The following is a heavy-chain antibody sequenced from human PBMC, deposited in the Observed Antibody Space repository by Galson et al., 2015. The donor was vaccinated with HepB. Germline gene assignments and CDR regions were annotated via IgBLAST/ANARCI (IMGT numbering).Heavy chain of an antibody. CDR3: VRGGKYGDYSFDC. J-gene: IGHJ4*02. D-gene: IGHD4-17*01. CDR1: GYSFTSYW. V-gene: IGHV5-51*01. Sequence: QSGAEVKKPGESLNIFCKGSGYSFTSYWIAWVRQMPGKGLEWMAIIYPGDSVTRYSPSFQGQVTISADKSINTAYLHWSSLKASDTAMYYCVRGGKYGDYSFDCWGQGTLVTVSS. CDR2: IYPGDSVT.